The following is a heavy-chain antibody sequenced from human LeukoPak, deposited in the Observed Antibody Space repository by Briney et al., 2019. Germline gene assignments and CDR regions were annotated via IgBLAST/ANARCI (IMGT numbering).Heavy chain of an antibody. D-gene: IGHD1-26*01. V-gene: IGHV3-66*01. CDR3: ARDIPSSRWELPTRGERIRYYYGMDV. Sequence: PGGSLRLSCAASGFTVSSNYMSWVRQAPGKGLEWVSVIYSGGSTYYADSVKGRFTISRDNSKNTLYLQMNSLRAEDTAVYYCARDIPSSRWELPTRGERIRYYYGMDVWGQGTRVTVSS. CDR2: IYSGGST. J-gene: IGHJ6*02. CDR1: GFTVSSNY.